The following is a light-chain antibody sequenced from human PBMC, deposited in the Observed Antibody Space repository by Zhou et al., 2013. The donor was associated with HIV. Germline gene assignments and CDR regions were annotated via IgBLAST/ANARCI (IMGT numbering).Light chain of an antibody. CDR3: QQYSSWPT. CDR2: GAS. J-gene: IGKJ1*01. CDR1: QSVTTN. Sequence: ETEMTQSPTTLSVSPGERATLSCRASQSVTTNLAWYQQKPGQAPRLLIYGASTRAPGIPARFSGSGSGTEFTLTISSLQSEDFAVYYCQQYSSWPTFGHGPRWKSN. V-gene: IGKV3-15*01.